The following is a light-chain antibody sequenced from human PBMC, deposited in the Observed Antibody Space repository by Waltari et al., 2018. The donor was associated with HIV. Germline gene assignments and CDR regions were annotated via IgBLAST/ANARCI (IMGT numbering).Light chain of an antibody. J-gene: IGLJ1*01. CDR1: DSDLGGHNS. CDR2: EVS. CDR3: KSATSRSTPWG. V-gene: IGLV2-14*01. Sequence: QSAPTQPASVSESPGQSITISCTGTDSDLGGHNSVAWSQHHPGKAPKLIIYEVSNRPSGVSNRFADAKCGNTAALAISGLQAEDEADYYCKSATSRSTPWGVGSVTKVTVL.